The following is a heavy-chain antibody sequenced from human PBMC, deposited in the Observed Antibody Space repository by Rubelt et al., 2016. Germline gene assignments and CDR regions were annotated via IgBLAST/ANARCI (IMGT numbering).Heavy chain of an antibody. V-gene: IGHV3-23*04. CDR2: ISGSAGST. CDR1: GFTFSSYA. CDR3: AKGVMVRVIIIGFFDS. J-gene: IGHJ4*01. D-gene: IGHD3-10*01. Sequence: EVQLVESGGGLVQPGGSLRLSCAASGFTFSSYAMSWVRQAPGKGLEWVSAISGSAGSTYYADSVKGRFTISRDNSKNTRYLQMNSLRAGETAVYYCAKGVMVRVIIIGFFDSWGHGTLVTVSS.